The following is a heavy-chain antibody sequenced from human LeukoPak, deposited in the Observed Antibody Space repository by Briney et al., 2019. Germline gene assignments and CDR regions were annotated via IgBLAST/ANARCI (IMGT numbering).Heavy chain of an antibody. J-gene: IGHJ4*02. V-gene: IGHV3-23*01. D-gene: IGHD6-6*01. CDR3: AKDEYWREGFEQ. Sequence: GGSLRLSCAASGFTFSSYAMSWVRQAPGKGLEWVSAISGSGGSTYYAYSVKGRFTISRNNSKNTLYLQMNSLRAEDTAVYYCAKDEYWREGFEQWRQGTLVTVSS. CDR1: GFTFSSYA. CDR2: ISGSGGST.